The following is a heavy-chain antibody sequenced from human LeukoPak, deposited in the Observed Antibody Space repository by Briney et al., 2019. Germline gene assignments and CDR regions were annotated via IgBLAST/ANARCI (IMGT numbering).Heavy chain of an antibody. V-gene: IGHV1-2*02. Sequence: ASARVSCKASGYTFTGYYIFWVRQAPGQGLEWMGWINPNSGGTNYAQKFQGRVTMTRDTSISTAYMELSRLRSDDTAVFYCTRGHHYFVSGSYYNFWGQGTLASVSS. D-gene: IGHD3-10*01. CDR1: GYTFTGYY. CDR3: TRGHHYFVSGSYYNF. CDR2: INPNSGGT. J-gene: IGHJ4*02.